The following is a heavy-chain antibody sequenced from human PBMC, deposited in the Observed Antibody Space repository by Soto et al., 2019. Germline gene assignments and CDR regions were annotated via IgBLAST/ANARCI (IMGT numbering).Heavy chain of an antibody. CDR2: IYYSGST. J-gene: IGHJ5*02. Sequence: QVQLQESGPGLVKPSQTLSLTCTVSGGSISSGDYYWSWIRQPPGKGLEWIGYIYYSGSTYYNLSLESRVTISVDTSKNQFSLKLSSVTAADTAVYYCARAMVVTQNWFDPWGQGTLVTVSS. D-gene: IGHD2-21*02. CDR3: ARAMVVTQNWFDP. V-gene: IGHV4-30-4*01. CDR1: GGSISSGDYY.